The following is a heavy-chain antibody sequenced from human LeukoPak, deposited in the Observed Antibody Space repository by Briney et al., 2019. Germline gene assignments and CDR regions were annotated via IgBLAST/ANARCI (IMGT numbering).Heavy chain of an antibody. V-gene: IGHV1-46*01. J-gene: IGHJ2*01. D-gene: IGHD6-13*01. CDR3: ARDIAAAGVYWYFDL. CDR1: GYTFTSYY. Sequence: ASVKVSCKASGYTFTSYYMHWVRQAPGQGLEWMGIINPSGGSTSYAQKFQGRVTMTRDTSTSTVYMEPSSLRSEDTAVYYCARDIAAAGVYWYFDLWGRGTLVTVSS. CDR2: INPSGGST.